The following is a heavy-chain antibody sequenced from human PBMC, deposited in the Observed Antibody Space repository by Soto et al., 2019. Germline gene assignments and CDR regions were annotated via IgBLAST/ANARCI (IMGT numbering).Heavy chain of an antibody. CDR1: GGSFSGYY. V-gene: IGHV4-34*01. Sequence: SETLSLTCAVYGGSFSGYYWSWIRQPPGKGLEWIGEINHSGSTNYNPSLKSRVTISVDTSKNQFSLKLSSVTAADTAVYYCARGFSGFGTLKRNHPPPLDYWGQGTLVTVSS. CDR2: INHSGST. CDR3: ARGFSGFGTLKRNHPPPLDY. J-gene: IGHJ4*02. D-gene: IGHD3-10*01.